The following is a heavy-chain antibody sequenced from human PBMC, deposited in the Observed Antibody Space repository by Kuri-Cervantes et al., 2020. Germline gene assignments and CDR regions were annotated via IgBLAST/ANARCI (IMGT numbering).Heavy chain of an antibody. CDR1: GGSFSGYY. Sequence: LRLSCAVYGGSFSGYYWSWIRQHPGKGLEWIGYIYYSGSTYYNPSLKSRVTISVDTSKNQFSLKLSSVTAADTAVYYCARARYCSGGSCWAWDYWGQGTLVTVSS. V-gene: IGHV4-31*11. D-gene: IGHD2-15*01. CDR3: ARARYCSGGSCWAWDY. CDR2: IYYSGST. J-gene: IGHJ4*02.